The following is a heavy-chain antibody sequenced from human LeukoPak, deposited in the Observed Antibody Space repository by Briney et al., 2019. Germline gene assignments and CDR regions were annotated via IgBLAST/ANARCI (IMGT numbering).Heavy chain of an antibody. CDR2: ISGYNGNT. J-gene: IGHJ5*02. Sequence: VASVKVSCMTSGYTFTSYGISWVRQAPGQGLEWLGWISGYNGNTNYAQKIQGRLTMTTDIPTKTAYLELRSLRSDDTAVYYCAKDGFSGTWYRATWGQGTLVTVSS. V-gene: IGHV1-18*01. D-gene: IGHD2-15*01. CDR1: GYTFTSYG. CDR3: AKDGFSGTWYRAT.